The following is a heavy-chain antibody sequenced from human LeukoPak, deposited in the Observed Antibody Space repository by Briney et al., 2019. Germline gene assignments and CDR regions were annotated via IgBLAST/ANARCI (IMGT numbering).Heavy chain of an antibody. CDR3: ARRGPNDSSGYSYDAFDI. J-gene: IGHJ3*02. Sequence: GGSLRLSCAASGFTFSSYEMNWVRQAPGKGLEWVSYISSSGSTIYYADSVKGRFTISRDNAKNSLYLQMNSLRAEDTAVYYCARRGPNDSSGYSYDAFDIWGQRTMVTVSS. V-gene: IGHV3-48*03. CDR1: GFTFSSYE. D-gene: IGHD3-22*01. CDR2: ISSSGSTI.